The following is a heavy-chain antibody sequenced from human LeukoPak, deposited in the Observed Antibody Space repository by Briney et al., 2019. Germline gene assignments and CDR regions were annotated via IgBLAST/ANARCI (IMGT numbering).Heavy chain of an antibody. V-gene: IGHV4-39*01. J-gene: IGHJ5*02. D-gene: IGHD3-22*01. CDR3: ARGITMIVVAQNWFDP. CDR1: GGSISSSSYY. CDR2: IYYSGST. Sequence: SETLSLTCTVSGGSISSSSYYWGWIRQPPGKGLEWIGSIYYSGSTYYNPSLKSRVTISVDTSKNQFSLKLSSVTAADTAVYYCARGITMIVVAQNWFDPWGQGTLVTVSS.